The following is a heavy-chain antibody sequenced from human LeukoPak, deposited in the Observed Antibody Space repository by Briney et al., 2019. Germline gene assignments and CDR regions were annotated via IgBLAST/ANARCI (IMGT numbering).Heavy chain of an antibody. D-gene: IGHD3-22*01. CDR3: ARLVAYYDSSGYYLNNWFDP. Sequence: PSETLSLTCTVSGGSISSGSYYWSWIRQPAGKGLEWIGRIYTSGSTNYNPSLKSRVTISVDTSKNQFSLKLSSVTAADTAVYYCARLVAYYDSSGYYLNNWFDPWGQGTLVTVSS. CDR2: IYTSGST. V-gene: IGHV4-61*02. J-gene: IGHJ5*02. CDR1: GGSISSGSYY.